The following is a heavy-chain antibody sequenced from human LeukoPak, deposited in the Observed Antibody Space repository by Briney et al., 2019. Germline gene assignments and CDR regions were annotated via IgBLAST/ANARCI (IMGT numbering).Heavy chain of an antibody. CDR3: ARPNSIAAAGSAFDI. D-gene: IGHD6-13*01. V-gene: IGHV1-24*01. J-gene: IGHJ3*02. CDR1: GYTLTELS. Sequence: ASVKVSCKVSGYTLTELSMHWVRQAPGKGLEWMGGFDPEDGETIYAQKFQGRVTMTEDTSTDTAYMELSRLRSDDTAVYYCARPNSIAAAGSAFDIWGQGTMVTVSS. CDR2: FDPEDGET.